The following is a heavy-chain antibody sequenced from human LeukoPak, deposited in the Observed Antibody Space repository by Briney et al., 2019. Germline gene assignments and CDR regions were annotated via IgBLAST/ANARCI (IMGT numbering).Heavy chain of an antibody. CDR3: ASAILDGYNDMYFDY. CDR2: IIPIFGTA. J-gene: IGHJ4*02. D-gene: IGHD5-24*01. V-gene: IGHV1-69*05. CDR1: GGTFSSYA. Sequence: SVKVSCKASGGTFSSYAIRWVRQAPGQGLEWMGRIIPIFGTANYAQKFQGRVTITTDESTSTAYMELSSLRSEDTAVYYCASAILDGYNDMYFDYWGQGTLVTVSS.